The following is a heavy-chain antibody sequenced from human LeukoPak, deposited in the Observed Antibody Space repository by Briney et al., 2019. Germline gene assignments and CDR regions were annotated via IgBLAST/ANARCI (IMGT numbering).Heavy chain of an antibody. Sequence: GGSLSLSCAASGFTFSSYAMHWVRQAPGKGLEWVAVISYDGSNKYYADSVKGRFTISRDNSKNTLYLQMNSLRAEDTAVYYCARAHFTVAGTSFDYWGQGTLVTVSS. CDR2: ISYDGSNK. CDR1: GFTFSSYA. J-gene: IGHJ4*02. CDR3: ARAHFTVAGTSFDY. D-gene: IGHD6-19*01. V-gene: IGHV3-30-3*01.